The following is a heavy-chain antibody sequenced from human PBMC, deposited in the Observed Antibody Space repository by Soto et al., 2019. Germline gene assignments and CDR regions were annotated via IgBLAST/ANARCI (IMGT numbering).Heavy chain of an antibody. D-gene: IGHD3-10*01. CDR1: GASISRTGLH. J-gene: IGHJ4*02. CDR2: IYEAGTT. V-gene: IGHV4-39*02. Sequence: PSETLSLTCAVSGASISRTGLHWVWIRHPPGQGLEWIGSIYEAGTTFYNSSLKSRVTISADTSKNHFSLQLSSVTAADTAVYYCARRGSGHTFDYWGQGTLVTVSS. CDR3: ARRGSGHTFDY.